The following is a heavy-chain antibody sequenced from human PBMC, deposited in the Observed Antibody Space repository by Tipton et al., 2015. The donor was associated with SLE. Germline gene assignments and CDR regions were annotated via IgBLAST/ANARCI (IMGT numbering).Heavy chain of an antibody. D-gene: IGHD3-3*01. CDR1: GGSISSYY. CDR3: AREPSLECDAFDI. CDR2: IYYSGST. J-gene: IGHJ3*02. Sequence: TLSLTCTVSGGSISSYYWSWIRQPPGRGLEWIGYIYYSGSTNYNPSLKSRVTISVDTSKNQFSLKLSSVTAADTAVYYCAREPSLECDAFDIWGQGTMVTVSS. V-gene: IGHV4-59*01.